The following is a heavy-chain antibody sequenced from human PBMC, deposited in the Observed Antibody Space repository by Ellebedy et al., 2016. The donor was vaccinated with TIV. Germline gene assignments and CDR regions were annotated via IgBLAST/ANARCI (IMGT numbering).Heavy chain of an antibody. CDR2: IIPIFGTA. V-gene: IGHV1-69*06. D-gene: IGHD3-22*01. J-gene: IGHJ4*02. CDR3: ARDTRDSSILDY. Sequence: AASVKVSCKASGGTFSSYAISWVRQAPGQGLEWMGGIIPIFGTANYAQKFQGRVTITADKSTSTAYMELSSLRSEDTAVYYCARDTRDSSILDYWGQGTLVTVSS. CDR1: GGTFSSYA.